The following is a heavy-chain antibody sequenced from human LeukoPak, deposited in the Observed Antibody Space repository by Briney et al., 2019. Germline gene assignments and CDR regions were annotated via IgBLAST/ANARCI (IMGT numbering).Heavy chain of an antibody. V-gene: IGHV3-66*01. CDR2: IYSGGST. D-gene: IGHD5-24*01. CDR3: ASGRDGYRENDY. Sequence: GGSLRLSCAASGFTVSSNYMSWVRQAPGKGLEWVSVIYSGGSTYYADSVKGRFTISRDNSKNTLYLQMNSLRAEDTAVYYCASGRDGYRENDYWGQGTLVTVSS. CDR1: GFTVSSNY. J-gene: IGHJ4*02.